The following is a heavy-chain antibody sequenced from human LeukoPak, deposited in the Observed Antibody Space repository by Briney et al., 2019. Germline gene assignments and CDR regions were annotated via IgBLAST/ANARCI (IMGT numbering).Heavy chain of an antibody. J-gene: IGHJ5*02. Sequence: PSETLSLTCAVSGGSISSGGYSWSWIRQPPGKGLEWIGYIYYSGSTYYNPSLKSRVTVSVDTSKNQFSLKLSSVTAADTAVYYCARGGRITSFFDPWGQGTLVTVSS. V-gene: IGHV4-30-4*07. CDR3: ARGGRITSFFDP. CDR1: GGSISSGGYS. CDR2: IYYSGST. D-gene: IGHD3-16*01.